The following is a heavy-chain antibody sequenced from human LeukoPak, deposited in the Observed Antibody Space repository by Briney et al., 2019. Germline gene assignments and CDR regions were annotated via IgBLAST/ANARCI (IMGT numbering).Heavy chain of an antibody. J-gene: IGHJ4*02. CDR3: AREDYGDFIGY. D-gene: IGHD4-17*01. V-gene: IGHV1-46*01. CDR1: GYTFTSYY. Sequence: GASVKVSCKSSGYTFTSYYMYWVRQAPGQGLEWMGIIDPSGGSTSYAQKFQGRVTMTRDTSTSTAYMELSSLRSEDTAVYYCAREDYGDFIGYWGQGTLVTVSS. CDR2: IDPSGGST.